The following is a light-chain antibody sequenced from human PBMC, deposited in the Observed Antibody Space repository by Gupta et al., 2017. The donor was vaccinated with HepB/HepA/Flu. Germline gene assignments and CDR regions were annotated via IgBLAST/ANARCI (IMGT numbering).Light chain of an antibody. CDR2: DAS. V-gene: IGKV3-11*01. CDR3: QQRSHWSLT. Sequence: EIVLTQSPATLSLSPGERATLSCSASHNIMRFLAWYQQKPGQAPRLLIYDASNRATGIPARFSGSGSGTDFTLTISSLEPDDFAVYYCQQRSHWSLTFGGGTKVEIK. CDR1: HNIMRF. J-gene: IGKJ4*01.